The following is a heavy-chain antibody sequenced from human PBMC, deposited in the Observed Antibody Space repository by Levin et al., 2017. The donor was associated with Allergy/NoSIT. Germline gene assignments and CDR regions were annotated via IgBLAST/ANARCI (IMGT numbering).Heavy chain of an antibody. J-gene: IGHJ4*02. D-gene: IGHD3-9*01. CDR3: ARRYDILTDHWAPFDY. V-gene: IGHV3-11*03. Sequence: GESLKISCAASGFTFSDYYMSWIRQAPGKGLEWVSYISSSSSYTNYADSVKGRFTISRDNAKNSLYLQMNSLRAEDTAVYYCARRYDILTDHWAPFDYWGQGTLVTVSS. CDR1: GFTFSDYY. CDR2: ISSSSSYT.